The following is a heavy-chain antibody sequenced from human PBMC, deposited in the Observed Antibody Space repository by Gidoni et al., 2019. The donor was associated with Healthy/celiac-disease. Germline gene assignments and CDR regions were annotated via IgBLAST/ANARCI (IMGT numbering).Heavy chain of an antibody. J-gene: IGHJ5*02. CDR3: ARLSGWYSEYWFDP. CDR2: IIPIFGTA. V-gene: IGHV1-69*01. CDR1: GGTVSSYA. D-gene: IGHD6-19*01. Sequence: QVQLVQSGAEVKKPGSSVKVSCKASGGTVSSYAISWVRQAPGQGLEWMGGIIPIFGTANYAQKFQGRVTITADESTSTAYMELSSLRSEDTAVYYCARLSGWYSEYWFDPWGQGTLVTVSS.